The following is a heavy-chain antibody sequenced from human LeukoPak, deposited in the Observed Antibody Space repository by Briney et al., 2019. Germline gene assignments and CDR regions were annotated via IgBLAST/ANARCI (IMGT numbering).Heavy chain of an antibody. CDR3: ASALTYDFWSGYYDGGEYYYGMDV. J-gene: IGHJ6*02. D-gene: IGHD3-3*01. V-gene: IGHV4-34*01. Sequence: PSETLSLTCAVYGGSFSGYYWSWIRQPPGKGLEWIGEINHSGSTNYNPSLKSRVTISVDTSKHQFSLKLSSVTAADTAVYYCASALTYDFWSGYYDGGEYYYGMDVWGQGTTVTVSS. CDR2: INHSGST. CDR1: GGSFSGYY.